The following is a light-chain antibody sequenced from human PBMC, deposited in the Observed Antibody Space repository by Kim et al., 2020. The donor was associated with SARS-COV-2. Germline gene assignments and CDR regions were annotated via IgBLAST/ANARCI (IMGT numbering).Light chain of an antibody. CDR3: NSRASGLNHVV. CDR1: SLRSYY. CDR2: EKN. V-gene: IGLV3-19*01. Sequence: SSELTQDPAVSVALGQTVRITCQGDSLRSYYASWYQQKPGQAPLLVLYEKNNRPSGIPDRFSGSSSGNTASLTIIWAQAEDEADYYCNSRASGLNHVVFG. J-gene: IGLJ2*01.